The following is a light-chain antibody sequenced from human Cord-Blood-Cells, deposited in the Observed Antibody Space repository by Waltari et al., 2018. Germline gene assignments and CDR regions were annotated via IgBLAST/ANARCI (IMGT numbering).Light chain of an antibody. V-gene: IGLV1-47*01. CDR2: RNN. Sequence: QSVLTQPPSASGTPGQRVTISCSGSSSNIGSNYVYWYQQLPGTALKLLIYRNNQRPSGVPDRFSGSKSVTSASLAISGLRSEDEADYYCAAWDDSLSGWVFGGGTKLTVL. J-gene: IGLJ3*02. CDR3: AAWDDSLSGWV. CDR1: SSNIGSNY.